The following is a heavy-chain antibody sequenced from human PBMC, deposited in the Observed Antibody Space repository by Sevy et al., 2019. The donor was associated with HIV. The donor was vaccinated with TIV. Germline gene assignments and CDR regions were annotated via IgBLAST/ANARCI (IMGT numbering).Heavy chain of an antibody. Sequence: GGSLRLSCAASGFIFSSYEMNGVRQAPRKGLEWISYISNSSSALYYSDSVKGRFTISRDNAKNSLYLQMNSLRAEDTAVYYCARDLPPSATTVAHFDNWGQGTLVTVSS. J-gene: IGHJ4*02. CDR2: ISNSSSAL. CDR3: ARDLPPSATTVAHFDN. V-gene: IGHV3-48*03. D-gene: IGHD4-4*01. CDR1: GFIFSSYE.